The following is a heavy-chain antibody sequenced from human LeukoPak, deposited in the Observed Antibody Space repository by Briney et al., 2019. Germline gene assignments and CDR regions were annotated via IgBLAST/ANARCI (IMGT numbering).Heavy chain of an antibody. D-gene: IGHD3-10*01. Sequence: SLKVSCKASVGTFSSYAISWVRDAPGQGLEWMGGVIPIFGTANYAQKFQGRVTITADESTSTAYMELSSLRSGDTAVYYCARDSQGFGGYKHYFDYWGHGTLVTVSS. CDR2: VIPIFGTA. CDR3: ARDSQGFGGYKHYFDY. V-gene: IGHV1-69*13. J-gene: IGHJ4*01. CDR1: VGTFSSYA.